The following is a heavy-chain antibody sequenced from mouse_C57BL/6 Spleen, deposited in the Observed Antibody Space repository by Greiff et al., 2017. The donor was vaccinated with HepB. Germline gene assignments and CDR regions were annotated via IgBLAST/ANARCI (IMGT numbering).Heavy chain of an antibody. CDR2: IHPNSGST. J-gene: IGHJ2*01. Sequence: VQLQQSGAELVKPGASVKLSCKASGYTFTSYWMHWVKQRPGQGLEWIGMIHPNSGSTNYNEKFKSKATLTVDKSSSTAYLQLSSLTSEDSAVYYCARIRTGYYFDYWGQGTTLTVSA. CDR1: GYTFTSYW. CDR3: ARIRTGYYFDY. V-gene: IGHV1-64*01. D-gene: IGHD4-1*01.